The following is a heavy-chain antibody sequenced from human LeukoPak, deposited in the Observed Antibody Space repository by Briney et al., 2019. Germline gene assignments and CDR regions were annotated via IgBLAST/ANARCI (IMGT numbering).Heavy chain of an antibody. D-gene: IGHD4-17*01. CDR1: GGSISSYY. V-gene: IGHV4-59*01. Sequence: SETLSLTCTVSGGSISSYYWSWIRQPPGKGLEWIGYIYYSGSTNYSPSLKSRVTISVDTSKNQFSLKLSSVTAADTAVYYCARGGYSDYGPYFDYWGQGTLVTVSS. J-gene: IGHJ4*02. CDR3: ARGGYSDYGPYFDY. CDR2: IYYSGST.